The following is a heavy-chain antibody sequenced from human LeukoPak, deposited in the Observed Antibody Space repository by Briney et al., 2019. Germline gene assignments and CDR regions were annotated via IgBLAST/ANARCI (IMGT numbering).Heavy chain of an antibody. J-gene: IGHJ6*03. V-gene: IGHV3-21*01. CDR2: ISSSSSYI. CDR1: GFTFSSYS. CDR3: ARAAGHRRANYYMDV. Sequence: GGSLRLSCAASGFTFSSYSMNWVRQAPGKGLEWVSSISSSSSYIYYADSAKGRFTISRDNAKSSLYLQMNSLRAEDTAVYYCARAAGHRRANYYMDVWGKGTTVTVSS.